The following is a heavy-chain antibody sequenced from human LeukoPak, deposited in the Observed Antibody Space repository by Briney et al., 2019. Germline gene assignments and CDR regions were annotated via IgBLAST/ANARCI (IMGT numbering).Heavy chain of an antibody. D-gene: IGHD6-6*01. J-gene: IGHJ5*02. CDR3: ARRSIAARPGYNWFDP. V-gene: IGHV5-51*01. Sequence: GESLKISCKGSGYSFTSYWIGWVRQMPGKGLEWMGIIYPGDSDTRYSPSFQCQVTISADKSICTAYLQWSRLKASDTAMYYCARRSIAARPGYNWFDPWGQGPLVTVSS. CDR1: GYSFTSYW. CDR2: IYPGDSDT.